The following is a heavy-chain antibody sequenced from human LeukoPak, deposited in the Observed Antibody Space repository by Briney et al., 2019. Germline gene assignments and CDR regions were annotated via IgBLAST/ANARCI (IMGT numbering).Heavy chain of an antibody. V-gene: IGHV3-21*01. CDR1: GFTFSSYS. CDR3: ARSYYDFWSGFSSDRGGWTFDY. Sequence: GGSLRLSCAASGFTFSSYSMNWVRQAPGKGLVWVSSISSSSSYIYYADSVKGRFTISRDNAKNSLYLQMNSLRAEDTAVYYCARSYYDFWSGFSSDRGGWTFDYWGQGTLVTVSS. J-gene: IGHJ4*02. D-gene: IGHD3-3*01. CDR2: ISSSSSYI.